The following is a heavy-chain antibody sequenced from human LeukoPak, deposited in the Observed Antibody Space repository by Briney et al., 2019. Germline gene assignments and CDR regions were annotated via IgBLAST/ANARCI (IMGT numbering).Heavy chain of an antibody. J-gene: IGHJ4*02. CDR3: ARELAVTMVRGVRYFDY. D-gene: IGHD3-10*01. CDR2: TTGRGDTA. Sequence: GGSLRLSCAASGFTFNIYTMNWVRQAPGKGLEWVSTTTGRGDTANYADSVKGRFTISRDNAKNSLYLQMNSLRAEDTAVYYCARELAVTMVRGVRYFDYWGQGTLVTVSS. CDR1: GFTFNIYT. V-gene: IGHV3-21*01.